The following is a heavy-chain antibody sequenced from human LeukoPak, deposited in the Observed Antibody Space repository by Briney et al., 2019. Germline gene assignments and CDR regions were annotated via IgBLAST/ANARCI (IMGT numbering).Heavy chain of an antibody. CDR2: IHTSGGI. V-gene: IGHV4-61*02. Sequence: PSQTLSLTCTVSGGSISSGTYYWSWIRQPAGKGLEWIGRIHTSGGINYNPSLESRVTMSVDTSKNQFSLKLSSVTAADTAVYYCARDRPWFDPWGQGTLVTVSS. CDR1: GGSISSGTYY. CDR3: ARDRPWFDP. J-gene: IGHJ5*02.